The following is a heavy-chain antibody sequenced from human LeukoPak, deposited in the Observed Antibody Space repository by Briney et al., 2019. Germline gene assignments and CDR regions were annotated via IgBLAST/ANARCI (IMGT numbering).Heavy chain of an antibody. CDR1: GYTFTGYY. CDR2: INPNSGGT. J-gene: IGHJ3*02. Sequence: ASVKVSCKASGYTFTGYYMHWVGQAPGQGLEWMGRINPNSGGTNYAQKFQGRVTMTRDTSISTAYMELSRLRSDDTAVYHCARVGSSSGWYVFDAFDIWGQGTMVTVSS. V-gene: IGHV1-2*06. CDR3: ARVGSSSGWYVFDAFDI. D-gene: IGHD6-19*01.